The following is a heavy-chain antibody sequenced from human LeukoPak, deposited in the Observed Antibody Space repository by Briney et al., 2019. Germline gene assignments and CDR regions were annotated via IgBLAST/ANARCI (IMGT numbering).Heavy chain of an antibody. CDR1: GGSFSGYY. CDR3: ARGRGRRAILYYCYYMDG. J-gene: IGHJ6*03. CDR2: INHSGST. V-gene: IGHV4-34*01. Sequence: PSETLSLTCAVYGGSFSGYYWSWLRQPPGKGLEWIGEINHSGSTTYNTSLKSRAPISLTTSKNQCSLKLSSVTAADTAVYYCARGRGRRAILYYCYYMDGGGKGTTVTVS.